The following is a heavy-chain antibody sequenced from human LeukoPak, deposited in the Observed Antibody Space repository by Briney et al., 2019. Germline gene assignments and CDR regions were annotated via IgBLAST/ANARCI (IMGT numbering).Heavy chain of an antibody. Sequence: PSETLSLTCTVSGGSISSSSYYWGWIRQPPGKGLEWIGSIYYSGNTYYNASLKSQVSISIDTSKNQFSLRLTSVTATDTAVYYCARQTGSGLFILPGGQGTLVTVSS. CDR2: IYYSGNT. CDR3: ARQTGSGLFILP. J-gene: IGHJ4*02. CDR1: GGSISSSSYY. V-gene: IGHV4-39*01. D-gene: IGHD3/OR15-3a*01.